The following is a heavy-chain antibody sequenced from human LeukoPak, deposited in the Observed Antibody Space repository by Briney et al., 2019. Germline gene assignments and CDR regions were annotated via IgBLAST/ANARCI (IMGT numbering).Heavy chain of an antibody. Sequence: GASVKVSCTASGYTFTGYYMHWVRQAPGQGLEWMGWINPNSGGTNYAQKFQGRVTMTRDTSISTAYMELSRLRSDDTAVYYCARGYCTNGVCYLVSSRTLNFDYWGQGTLVTVSS. CDR3: ARGYCTNGVCYLVSSRTLNFDY. J-gene: IGHJ4*02. V-gene: IGHV1-2*02. CDR2: INPNSGGT. CDR1: GYTFTGYY. D-gene: IGHD2-8*01.